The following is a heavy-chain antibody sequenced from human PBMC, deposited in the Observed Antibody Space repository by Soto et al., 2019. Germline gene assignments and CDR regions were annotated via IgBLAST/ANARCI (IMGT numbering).Heavy chain of an antibody. CDR3: ARGSWNDTYYFDY. CDR1: GFTFDDYA. J-gene: IGHJ4*02. D-gene: IGHD1-1*01. CDR2: ISWNSGSI. V-gene: IGHV3-9*01. Sequence: EVQLVESGGGLVQPGRSLRLSCAASGFTFDDYAMHWVRQAPGKGLEWVSGISWNSGSIGYADSVTGRFTISRDNAKNSLYLQMNSRRAEDTDLYYCARGSWNDTYYFDYWGQGTLVTVSS.